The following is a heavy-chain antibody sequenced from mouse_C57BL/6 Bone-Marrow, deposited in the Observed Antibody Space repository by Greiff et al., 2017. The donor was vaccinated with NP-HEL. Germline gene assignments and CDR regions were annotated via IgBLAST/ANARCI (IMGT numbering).Heavy chain of an antibody. V-gene: IGHV1-64*01. CDR3: TRILGWLEIAY. D-gene: IGHD1-1*02. CDR2: IYPNSGST. J-gene: IGHJ3*01. Sequence: QVQLQQPGAELVKPGASVKLSCKASGYTFTSYWMHWAKQRPGQGLEWIGMIYPNSGSTNYNEKFKSKATLTADKSSSTAYMQLSSLTSEDSTVYCGTRILGWLEIAYWGQGTLVTVSA. CDR1: GYTFTSYW.